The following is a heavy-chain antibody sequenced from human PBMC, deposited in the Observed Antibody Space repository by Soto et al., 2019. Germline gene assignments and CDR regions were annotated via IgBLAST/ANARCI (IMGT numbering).Heavy chain of an antibody. V-gene: IGHV1-8*01. CDR1: GYTFTSYD. J-gene: IGHJ6*02. CDR2: MNPNSGNT. Sequence: ASVKVSCKASGYTFTSYDINWVRQATGQGLEWMGWMNPNSGNTGYAQKFQGRVTMTRNTSISTAYMELSSLRSEDTAVYYCARDRSGWYQLVFLLDVWGQGTTVTVSS. D-gene: IGHD2-2*01. CDR3: ARDRSGWYQLVFLLDV.